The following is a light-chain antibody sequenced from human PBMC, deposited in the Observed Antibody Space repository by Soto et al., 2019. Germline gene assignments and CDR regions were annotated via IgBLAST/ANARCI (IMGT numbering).Light chain of an antibody. CDR3: QQSNTAPLT. V-gene: IGKV1-39*01. CDR1: QSIRSY. CDR2: AAS. J-gene: IGKJ4*01. Sequence: DIQMTQSPSSLSASVGDRVTITCRASQSIRSYLNWYQQKPGKAPKLLIYAASSLESGVPSRFSGSGSGTEFTLTISSLQPEDFATYYCQQSNTAPLTFGGGTKVEFK.